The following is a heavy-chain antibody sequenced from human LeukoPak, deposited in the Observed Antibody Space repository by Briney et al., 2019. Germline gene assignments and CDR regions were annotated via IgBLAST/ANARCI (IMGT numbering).Heavy chain of an antibody. CDR3: ARMGAGRDYYDSSGYYAY. J-gene: IGHJ4*02. D-gene: IGHD3-22*01. CDR1: GYRFTSYW. CDR2: IYPGDSDT. Sequence: GESLKISCQGSGYRFTSYWIGWVRPMPGKGLEWMGIIYPGDSDTRYSPSFQGQVTISADKSISTAYLQWSSLKASDTAMYYCARMGAGRDYYDSSGYYAYWGQGTLVTVSS. V-gene: IGHV5-51*01.